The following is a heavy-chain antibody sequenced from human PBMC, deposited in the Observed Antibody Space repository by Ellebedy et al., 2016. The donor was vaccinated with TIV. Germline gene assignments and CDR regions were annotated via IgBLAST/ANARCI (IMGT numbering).Heavy chain of an antibody. Sequence: GESLKISCAGSGFYWMHWVRQAPGKGLVWVSRINPEETTTNYADSVRGRFAISRDIAKNTVYLQMNSLRVEDTAVYYCVRDLHGYNDQWGQGTQVTVSS. J-gene: IGHJ4*02. V-gene: IGHV3-74*01. CDR2: INPEETTT. CDR1: GFYW. CDR3: VRDLHGYNDQ. D-gene: IGHD3-10*01.